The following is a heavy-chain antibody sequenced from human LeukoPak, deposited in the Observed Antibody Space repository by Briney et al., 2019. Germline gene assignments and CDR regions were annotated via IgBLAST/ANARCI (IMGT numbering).Heavy chain of an antibody. J-gene: IGHJ4*02. CDR1: GFTFSSYA. D-gene: IGHD5-18*01. CDR2: ISGSGGST. Sequence: GGSLRLSCAASGFTFSSYAMSWVRQAPGKGLEWASAISGSGGSTYYADSVKGRFTISRDNAKNSLYLQMNNLRAEDTAVYYCARDRAMDDYWGQGTLVTVSS. CDR3: ARDRAMDDY. V-gene: IGHV3-23*01.